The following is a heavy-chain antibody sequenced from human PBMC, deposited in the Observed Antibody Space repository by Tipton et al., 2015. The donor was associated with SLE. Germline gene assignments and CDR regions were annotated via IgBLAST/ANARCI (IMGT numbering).Heavy chain of an antibody. V-gene: IGHV4-61*02. CDR2: AYTTGSP. J-gene: IGHJ5*01. CDR1: GVSISSASYY. CDR3: ATGHFDF. Sequence: TLSLTCTVSGVSISSASYYWNWIRQPAGKGLEWIGRAYTTGSPYYNPSLESRVAISMDTSKNQFSLKLTAVTAADTAVYYCATGHFDFWGQGRLVTVSS. D-gene: IGHD1-1*01.